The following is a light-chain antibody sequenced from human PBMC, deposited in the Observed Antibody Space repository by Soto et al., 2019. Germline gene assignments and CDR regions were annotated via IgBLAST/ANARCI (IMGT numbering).Light chain of an antibody. CDR1: QTISTY. J-gene: IGKJ3*01. CDR2: AAS. V-gene: IGKV1-39*01. CDR3: QQSYRAPLT. Sequence: DIQMTQSPSSLSASVGDRVTITCRASQTISTYLNWYQQKPGKAPKLLIHAASSVQSGVPSRFSGSGSGTDFTLTISSLQPEDFATYYCQQSYRAPLTVGPGTKVDSK.